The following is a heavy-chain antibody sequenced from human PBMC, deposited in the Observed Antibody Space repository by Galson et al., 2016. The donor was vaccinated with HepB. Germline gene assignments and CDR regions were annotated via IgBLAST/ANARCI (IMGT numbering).Heavy chain of an antibody. CDR2: IYYPGAS. V-gene: IGHV4-59*03. CDR3: ARGLAVAYLVYFDQ. D-gene: IGHD6-19*01. Sequence: ETLSLTCSFYGDSIDSYYWTWIRQPPGKGLEWIGYIYYPGASTQNPPLNIRVTISLETSKNKFSLKLRSVTAADTAVYYCARGLAVAYLVYFDQWGPGTLVTVSS. J-gene: IGHJ4*02. CDR1: GDSIDSYY.